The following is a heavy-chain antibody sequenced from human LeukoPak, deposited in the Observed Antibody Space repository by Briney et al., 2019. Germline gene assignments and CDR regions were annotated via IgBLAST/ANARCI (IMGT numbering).Heavy chain of an antibody. CDR2: ISSSGAGT. CDR3: ARLYSRDSRYVRAFDI. J-gene: IGHJ3*02. V-gene: IGHV3-23*01. Sequence: GGSLRLSCAASGFTFSSYAMSWVRQAPGKGLEWVSAISSSGAGTYYADSVKGRLTISRDNAKNSLYLQMNSLRAEDTAVYYCARLYSRDSRYVRAFDIWGQGTMVTVSS. CDR1: GFTFSSYA. D-gene: IGHD6-13*01.